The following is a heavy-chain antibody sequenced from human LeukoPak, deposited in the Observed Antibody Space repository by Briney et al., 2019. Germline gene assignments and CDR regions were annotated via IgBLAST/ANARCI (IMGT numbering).Heavy chain of an antibody. D-gene: IGHD3-10*01. CDR1: GGSISSYY. V-gene: IGHV4-59*01. J-gene: IGHJ4*02. CDR3: ARDPGPYYYGSGSPYYFDY. CDR2: IYYSGST. Sequence: PSETLSLTCTVSGGSISSYYWSWIRQPPGKGLEWIGYIYYSGSTNYNPSLKSRVTVSVDTSKSQFSLKLSSVTAADTAVYYCARDPGPYYYGSGSPYYFDYWGQGTLVTVSS.